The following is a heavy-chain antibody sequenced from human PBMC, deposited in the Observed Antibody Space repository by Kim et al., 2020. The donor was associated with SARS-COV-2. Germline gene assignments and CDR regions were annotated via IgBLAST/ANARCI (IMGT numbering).Heavy chain of an antibody. D-gene: IGHD1-26*01. CDR3: ARGSVAAFDL. V-gene: IGHV3-13*01. CDR1: GFTFSSYD. J-gene: IGHJ3*01. CDR2: IGIPGDT. Sequence: GGSLRLSCAASGFTFSSYDMHWVRQAKGKGLEWVSAIGIPGDTYYPGSVKGRFIISRENAKNSFYLQMNSLRAGDTAMYYCARGSVAAFDLWGQGTIVTVSS.